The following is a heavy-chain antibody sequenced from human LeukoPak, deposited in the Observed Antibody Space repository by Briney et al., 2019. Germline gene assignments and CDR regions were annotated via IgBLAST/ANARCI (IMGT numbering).Heavy chain of an antibody. CDR3: ASLKIFAGHVVYL. J-gene: IGHJ1*01. CDR2: IYYTGST. V-gene: IGHV4-39*01. Sequence: SETPSPTFSVSGASISSRSDYWGWIRQPPGKGLEWIGSIYYTGSTYYNSSLKSRVTISVDTSKTQFSLKLSSVTAADTAVYYCASLKIFAGHVVYLWRKGTLVTVSS. CDR1: GASISSRSDY. D-gene: IGHD3-3*01.